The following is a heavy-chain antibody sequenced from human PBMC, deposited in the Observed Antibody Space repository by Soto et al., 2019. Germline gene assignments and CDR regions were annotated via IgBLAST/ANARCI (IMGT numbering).Heavy chain of an antibody. CDR1: GFTFSSYA. CDR2: ISSSISIV. J-gene: IGHJ4*01. V-gene: IGHV3-48*01. CDR3: TTDSYTTMIIVRFDY. Sequence: PGGSLRLSCAASGFTFSSYAMNWVRQAPGKGLEWVSYISSSISIVYYADSVKGRFTISRDNAKNSLFLQMNSLRAEDTGIYYCTTDSYTTMIIVRFDYWGHGTLVTVSS. D-gene: IGHD2-2*02.